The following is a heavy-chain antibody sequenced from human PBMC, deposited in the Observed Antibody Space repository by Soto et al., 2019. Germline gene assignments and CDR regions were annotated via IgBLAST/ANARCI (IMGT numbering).Heavy chain of an antibody. CDR3: TTRTWLESFDP. CDR2: IKSKTDGGTT. J-gene: IGHJ5*02. Sequence: GGSLRLSCAASGFTFSNAWMSWVRQAPGKGLEWVGRIKSKTDGGTTDYAAPLKGRFTISRDDSKNTLYLQMNSMKTEDTAVYYCTTRTWLESFDPWGQGTLVTVSS. CDR1: GFTFSNAW. V-gene: IGHV3-15*01. D-gene: IGHD6-19*01.